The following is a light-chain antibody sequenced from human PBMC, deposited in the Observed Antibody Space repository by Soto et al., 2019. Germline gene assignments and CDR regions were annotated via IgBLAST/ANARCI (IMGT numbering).Light chain of an antibody. CDR2: GDV. CDR1: TSNIGRNS. CDR3: SSFEASNNLL. Sequence: QSVLTQPPSASGTPGQRFTISCSGSTSNIGRNSVYWYQQLPGTAPKLVMYGDVQRPSGVPDRFSGSKSGTSASLAISGLRSEDEADYYCSSFEASNNLLFGGGTKVTVL. V-gene: IGLV1-47*02. J-gene: IGLJ2*01.